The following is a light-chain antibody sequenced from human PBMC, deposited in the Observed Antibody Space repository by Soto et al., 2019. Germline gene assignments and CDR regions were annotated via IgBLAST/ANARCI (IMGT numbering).Light chain of an antibody. Sequence: DLQMTQSPSSVSASVGDRVTITCRASQDIGSWLAWYQQKQGKAPKLLIYAASSFQSGVPSRFSGSGSGTDFTLTISSLQPEDFATYYCQQANSFPYTFGQGTKLEIK. CDR3: QQANSFPYT. J-gene: IGKJ2*01. CDR2: AAS. CDR1: QDIGSW. V-gene: IGKV1-12*01.